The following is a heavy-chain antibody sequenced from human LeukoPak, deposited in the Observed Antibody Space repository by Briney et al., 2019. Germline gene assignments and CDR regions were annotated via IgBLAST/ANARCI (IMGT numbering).Heavy chain of an antibody. Sequence: GGSLRLSCAASGFTFSSYGMHWVRQAPGKGLEWVAVISFDGSEKYYADSVKGRFTISRDNSKNTLYLQMNSLRAEDTAVYYCAKASSDCSGGSCYYVGTIDIWGPGTMVTVSS. CDR3: AKASSDCSGGSCYYVGTIDI. J-gene: IGHJ3*02. V-gene: IGHV3-30*18. CDR1: GFTFSSYG. CDR2: ISFDGSEK. D-gene: IGHD2-15*01.